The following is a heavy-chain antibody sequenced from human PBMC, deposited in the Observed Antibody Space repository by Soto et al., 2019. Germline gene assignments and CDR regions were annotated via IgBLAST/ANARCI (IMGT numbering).Heavy chain of an antibody. CDR1: GGTFSSYA. CDR3: ARAPYCGGDCYYNWFDP. CDR2: IIPIFGTA. V-gene: IGHV1-69*13. J-gene: IGHJ5*02. D-gene: IGHD2-21*02. Sequence: GPSVKVSCKASGGTFSSYAISWVRQAPGQGLEWMGGIIPIFGTANYAQKFQGRVTITADESTSTAYMELSSLRSEDTAVYYCARAPYCGGDCYYNWFDPWGQGTLVTVSS.